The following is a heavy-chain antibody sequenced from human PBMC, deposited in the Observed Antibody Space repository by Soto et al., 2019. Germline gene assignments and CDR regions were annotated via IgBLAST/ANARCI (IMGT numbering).Heavy chain of an antibody. Sequence: QVQLVESGGGVVQPGRSLRLSCAASGFTFSSYGMHWVRQAPGKGLEWVAVISYDGSNKYYADSVKGRFTISRDNSKNTLYLQMTSLRAEDTAVYYCAKDGGLHLGELSLYHYYYYMDVWGKGTTVTVSS. D-gene: IGHD3-16*02. V-gene: IGHV3-30*18. CDR1: GFTFSSYG. CDR3: AKDGGLHLGELSLYHYYYYMDV. J-gene: IGHJ6*03. CDR2: ISYDGSNK.